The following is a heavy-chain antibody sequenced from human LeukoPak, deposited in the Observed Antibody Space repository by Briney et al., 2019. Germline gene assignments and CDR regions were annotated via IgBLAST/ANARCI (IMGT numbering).Heavy chain of an antibody. J-gene: IGHJ5*02. Sequence: ASVKVSCKASGYTFTSYAMHWVRQAPGQRLEWMGWINAGNGNTKYSQKFQGRVTITRDTSASTAYMELSSLRSEDTAVYYCARGWSSGWYNWFDPWGQGTLVTFSS. D-gene: IGHD6-19*01. V-gene: IGHV1-3*01. CDR2: INAGNGNT. CDR3: ARGWSSGWYNWFDP. CDR1: GYTFTSYA.